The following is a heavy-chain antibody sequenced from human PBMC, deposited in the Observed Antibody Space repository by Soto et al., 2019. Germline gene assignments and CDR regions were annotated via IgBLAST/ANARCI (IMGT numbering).Heavy chain of an antibody. V-gene: IGHV4-59*01. CDR3: ARDSMHMAPYYYYYYMDV. Sequence: SETLSLTCTVSGGSISSYYWSWIRQPPGKGLEWIGYIYYSGSTNYNPPLKSRVTISVDTSKNQFSLKLSSVTAADTAVYYCARDSMHMAPYYYYYYMDVWGKGTTVTVSS. CDR2: IYYSGST. J-gene: IGHJ6*03. CDR1: GGSISSYY. D-gene: IGHD2-21*01.